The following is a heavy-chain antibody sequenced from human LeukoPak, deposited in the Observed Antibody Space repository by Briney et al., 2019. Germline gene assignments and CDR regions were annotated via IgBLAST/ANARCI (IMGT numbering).Heavy chain of an antibody. CDR3: ARDSYYDIEMNV. CDR1: GFTVSSNY. J-gene: IGHJ6*02. V-gene: IGHV3-7*01. CDR2: IKQDGSEK. Sequence: GGSLRLSCAASGFTVSSNYMSWVRQAPGKGLEWVANIKQDGSEKYYVDSVKGRFTISRDNAKNSLYLQMNSLRAEDTAVYYCARDSYYDIEMNVWGQGTTVTVSS. D-gene: IGHD3-9*01.